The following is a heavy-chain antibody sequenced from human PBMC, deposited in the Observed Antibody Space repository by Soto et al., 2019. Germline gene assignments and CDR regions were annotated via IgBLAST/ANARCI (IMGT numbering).Heavy chain of an antibody. J-gene: IGHJ5*02. V-gene: IGHV3-48*01. CDR2: INSSSSTI. CDR1: GFTFSSYS. CDR3: AREGSSGWNGLNWFDP. Sequence: EVQLVESGGGLVQPGGSLRLSCAASGFTFSSYSMNWVRQAPGKGLEWVSFINSSSSTIYYADSVKGRFTISRDNAKNSLYLQMNSLRAEDTAVYYCAREGSSGWNGLNWFDPWGQGTLVTVSS. D-gene: IGHD6-19*01.